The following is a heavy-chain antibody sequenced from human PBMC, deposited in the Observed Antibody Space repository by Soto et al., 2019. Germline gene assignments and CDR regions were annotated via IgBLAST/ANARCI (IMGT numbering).Heavy chain of an antibody. CDR2: ISYDGSNT. CDR3: VRDSSGWPENCLH. V-gene: IGHV3-30-3*01. J-gene: IGHJ1*01. D-gene: IGHD6-19*01. CDR1: GFTFSSYA. Sequence: QVQLVESGGGVVQPGRSLRLSCAASGFTFSSYAMHWVRQAPGKGLEWLKVISYDGSNTYYADSVKGRFTISRDNSRTTLFRQVDSLRTEDTAVYYCVRDSSGWPENCLHWGQGTLVTVSS.